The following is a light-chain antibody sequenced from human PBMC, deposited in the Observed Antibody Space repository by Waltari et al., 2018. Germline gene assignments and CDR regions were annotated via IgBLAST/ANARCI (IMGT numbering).Light chain of an antibody. Sequence: DIQLTQSPSFLSASVGDRVTITCRASQGIRGYLAWYQQKPGKAPKLLIYAASTLKRGVPSRFSGNGSGTEFTLTIRSLQPEDFATYYCQQLNSYPPTFGPGTKVDIK. CDR3: QQLNSYPPT. V-gene: IGKV1-9*01. CDR2: AAS. J-gene: IGKJ3*01. CDR1: QGIRGY.